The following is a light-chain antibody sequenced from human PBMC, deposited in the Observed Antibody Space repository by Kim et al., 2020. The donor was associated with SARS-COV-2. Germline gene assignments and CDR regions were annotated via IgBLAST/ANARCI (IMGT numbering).Light chain of an antibody. CDR2: DAS. CDR1: QSVSSH. Sequence: SLSPGERAALSCRASQSVSSHLAWYQQKPGQAPRLLIYDASNRATGIPARFSGSGSGTDFTLTISSLEPEDFAVYYCQQSNNWPTFGGGTKVDIK. V-gene: IGKV3-11*01. J-gene: IGKJ4*01. CDR3: QQSNNWPT.